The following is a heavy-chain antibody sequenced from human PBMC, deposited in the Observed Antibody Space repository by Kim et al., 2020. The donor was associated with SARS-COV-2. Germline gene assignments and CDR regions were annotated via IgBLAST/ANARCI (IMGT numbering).Heavy chain of an antibody. CDR2: ISISSSYI. CDR1: GFTFSSYS. CDR3: ARDPRITMIVGEDY. Sequence: GGSLRLSCAASGFTFSSYSMNWVRQAPGKGLEWVSSISISSSYIYYADSVKGRFTISRDNAKNSLYLQMNSLRAEDTAVYYCARDPRITMIVGEDYWGQGTLVTVSS. D-gene: IGHD3-22*01. J-gene: IGHJ4*02. V-gene: IGHV3-21*01.